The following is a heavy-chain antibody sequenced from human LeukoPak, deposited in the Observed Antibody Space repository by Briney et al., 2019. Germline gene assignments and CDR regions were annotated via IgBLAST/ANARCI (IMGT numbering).Heavy chain of an antibody. V-gene: IGHV4-4*07. J-gene: IGHJ5*02. CDR3: ARDREGHDYGGNSFGGFDP. D-gene: IGHD4-23*01. Sequence: SETLSLTCTVSGASITNYYWNWVRQPAGKGLEWIGRIYTDGNTKYNPSLNSRVTMSVDKSKNQFSLRLSSVTAADTAVYYCARDREGHDYGGNSFGGFDPWGQGTLVTVSS. CDR1: GASITNYY. CDR2: IYTDGNT.